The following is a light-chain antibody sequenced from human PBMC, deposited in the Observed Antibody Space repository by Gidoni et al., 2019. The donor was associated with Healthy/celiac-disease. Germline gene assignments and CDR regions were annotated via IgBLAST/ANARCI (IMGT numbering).Light chain of an antibody. CDR1: QGISSY. CDR2: AAS. CDR3: QQPPLT. Sequence: DIQLTQSTSFLSASVGDRVTITCRASQGISSYLAWYQQKPGKASKLLIYAASSLQSGVPSRFSGSGSGTEFTLTISSLQPEDFATYYCQQPPLTFGGGTKVEIK. V-gene: IGKV1-9*01. J-gene: IGKJ4*01.